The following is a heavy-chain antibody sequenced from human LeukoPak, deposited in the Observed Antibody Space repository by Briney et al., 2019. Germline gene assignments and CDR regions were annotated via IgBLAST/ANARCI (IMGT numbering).Heavy chain of an antibody. J-gene: IGHJ4*02. CDR2: IYYSGST. D-gene: IGHD2-15*01. CDR3: ARDGGEYFDY. Sequence: SETLSLTCTVTGGSLSSYYWSWIRQPPGKGLEWIGYIYYSGSTNYNPSLKCRVTIPVDTSKNQFSLKLSSVTAADTAVYYCARDGGEYFDYWGKGTLVTVSS. V-gene: IGHV4-59*01. CDR1: GGSLSSYY.